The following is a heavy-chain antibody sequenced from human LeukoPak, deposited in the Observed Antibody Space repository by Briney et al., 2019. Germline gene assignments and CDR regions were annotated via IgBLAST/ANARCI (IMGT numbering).Heavy chain of an antibody. J-gene: IGHJ5*02. CDR3: ARDSGSYGRRNWFDP. D-gene: IGHD1-26*01. CDR1: GFTFSRYW. V-gene: IGHV3-7*01. Sequence: PGGALRLSCAASGFTFSRYWMSWVRQAPGKGLEGVANIKQDGSEKYYVDSVKGRFTISRDNAKNSLYLQMNSLRAEDTAVYYCARDSGSYGRRNWFDPWGQGTLVTVSS. CDR2: IKQDGSEK.